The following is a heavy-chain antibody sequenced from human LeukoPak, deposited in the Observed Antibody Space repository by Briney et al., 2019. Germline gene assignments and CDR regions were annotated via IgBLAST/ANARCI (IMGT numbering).Heavy chain of an antibody. J-gene: IGHJ3*02. V-gene: IGHV3-48*03. Sequence: PGRSLRLSCAASAFTFSSYEMNWVRHAPGKWLGWVSYISSSGSTIYYADSVKGRFTISRDNAKNSLYLQMNSLRAEDTAVYYCARARWCSSTSCYFAAFDIWGQGTMVTVSS. D-gene: IGHD2-2*01. CDR1: AFTFSSYE. CDR2: ISSSGSTI. CDR3: ARARWCSSTSCYFAAFDI.